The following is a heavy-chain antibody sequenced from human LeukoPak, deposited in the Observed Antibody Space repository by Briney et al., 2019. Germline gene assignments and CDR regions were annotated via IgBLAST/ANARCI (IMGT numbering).Heavy chain of an antibody. V-gene: IGHV3-30*02. CDR1: GFTFSSYG. CDR3: ARVGDSSGWSVFDY. Sequence: GGSLRLSCAASGFTFSSYGMHWVRQAPGKGLEWVAFIRYDGSNKYYADSVKGRFTISRDNSKNTLYLQMNSLRAEDTAVYYCARVGDSSGWSVFDYWGQGTLVTVSS. J-gene: IGHJ4*02. CDR2: IRYDGSNK. D-gene: IGHD6-19*01.